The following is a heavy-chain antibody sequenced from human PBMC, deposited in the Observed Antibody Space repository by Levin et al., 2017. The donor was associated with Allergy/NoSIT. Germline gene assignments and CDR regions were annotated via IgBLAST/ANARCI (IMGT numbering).Heavy chain of an antibody. Sequence: GGSLRLSCAASRFNFSSYTMHWVRQAPGKGLEWVAIISYDEVNKYYADSVEGRFTISRDNSKNTMYLQMNSLRAEDTAMYFCARATNTYYYSFDYWGQGTLVTVSS. CDR1: RFNFSSYT. CDR3: ARATNTYYYSFDY. D-gene: IGHD3-22*01. J-gene: IGHJ4*02. CDR2: ISYDEVNK. V-gene: IGHV3-30-3*01.